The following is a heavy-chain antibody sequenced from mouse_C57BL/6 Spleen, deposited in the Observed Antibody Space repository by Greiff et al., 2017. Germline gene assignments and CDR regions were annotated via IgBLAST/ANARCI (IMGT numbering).Heavy chain of an antibody. D-gene: IGHD1-1*01. CDR3: ARGSYGSSEDY. J-gene: IGHJ4*01. Sequence: QVQLQQPGAELVKPGASVKMSCKASGYTFTSYWITWVKQRPGQGLEWIGDIYPGSGSTNYNEKFKSKATLTVDTSSRTAYMQLSSLTSEDSAVYYCARGSYGSSEDYWGQGTSVTVSS. CDR2: IYPGSGST. V-gene: IGHV1-55*01. CDR1: GYTFTSYW.